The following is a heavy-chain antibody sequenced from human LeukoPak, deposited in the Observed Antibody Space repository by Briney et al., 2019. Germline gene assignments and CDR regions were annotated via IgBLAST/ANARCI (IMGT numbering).Heavy chain of an antibody. CDR1: GFTFSSYA. D-gene: IGHD5-18*01. CDR3: ARVLGYSYGAYDY. V-gene: IGHV3-30-3*01. CDR2: ISYDGSNK. J-gene: IGHJ4*02. Sequence: GGSLRLSCAASGFTFSSYAMHWVRQAPGKGLEWVAVISYDGSNKYYADSVKGRFTISRDNSKNTLYLQMNSLRAEDTAVYYCARVLGYSYGAYDYWGQGTLVTVSS.